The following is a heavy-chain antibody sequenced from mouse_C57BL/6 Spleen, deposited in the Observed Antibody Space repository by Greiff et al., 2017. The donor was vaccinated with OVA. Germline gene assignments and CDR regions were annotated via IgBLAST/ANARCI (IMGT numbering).Heavy chain of an antibody. CDR2: ISYSGST. V-gene: IGHV3-8*01. Sequence: EVKLMESGPGLAKPSQTLSLTCSVTGYSITSAYWNWIRKFPGNKLEYMGYISYSGSTYYNPSLKSRISITRDTSKNQYYLQLNSVTTEDTATYYCARGPLYYYGSSPYAMDYWGQGTSVTVSS. J-gene: IGHJ4*01. CDR3: ARGPLYYYGSSPYAMDY. CDR1: GYSITSAY. D-gene: IGHD1-1*01.